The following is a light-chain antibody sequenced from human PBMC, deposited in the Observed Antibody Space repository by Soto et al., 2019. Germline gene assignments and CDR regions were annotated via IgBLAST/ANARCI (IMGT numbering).Light chain of an antibody. V-gene: IGLV2-14*01. CDR2: EVS. CDR1: SSDVGAYKS. CDR3: LSYTSSKSGV. J-gene: IGLJ3*02. Sequence: QSALTQPASVSGSPGQSITISCAGTSSDVGAYKSVSWYQQHPGQAPKLIIYEVSNRPSGVSNRFSGFESGNTASLTISGLEAEDEAHYFCLSYTSSKSGVFGGGTKVTVL.